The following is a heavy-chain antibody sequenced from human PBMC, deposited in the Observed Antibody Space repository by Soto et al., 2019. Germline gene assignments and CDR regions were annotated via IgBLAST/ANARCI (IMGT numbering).Heavy chain of an antibody. CDR3: ARCRRQVVAATMCDFDI. Sequence: GASVKVSCKTSGDTFSLYALSWVRQAPGQGLEWMGGIIPIFGTTTYPQKFQGRVTITADESTSTVSMELNSLKYEDTAVYWCARCRRQVVAATMCDFDIWGQGTLVTVSS. J-gene: IGHJ3*02. D-gene: IGHD2-15*01. CDR2: IIPIFGTT. CDR1: GDTFSLYA. V-gene: IGHV1-69*13.